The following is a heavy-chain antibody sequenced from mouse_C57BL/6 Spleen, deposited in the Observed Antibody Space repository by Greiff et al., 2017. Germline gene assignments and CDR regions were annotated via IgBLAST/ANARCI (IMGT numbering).Heavy chain of an antibody. CDR2: IHPNSGST. CDR3: AREGSYYSKFDY. Sequence: QVQLQQPGAELVTPGASVKLSCKASGYTFTSYWMHWVKQRPGQGLEWIGMIHPNSGSTNYNEKFQSKATLTVDKSSSTAYMQLSSLTAEDSAVYYCAREGSYYSKFDYWGQGTTLTVSS. D-gene: IGHD2-5*01. V-gene: IGHV1-64*01. J-gene: IGHJ2*01. CDR1: GYTFTSYW.